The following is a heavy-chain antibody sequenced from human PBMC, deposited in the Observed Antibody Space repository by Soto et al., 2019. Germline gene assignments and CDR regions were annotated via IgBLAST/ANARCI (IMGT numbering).Heavy chain of an antibody. D-gene: IGHD3-16*01. J-gene: IGHJ3*02. CDR2: IYSGGST. V-gene: IGHV3-53*04. Sequence: EVQLVESGGGLVQPGGSVRLSCAASGFTVSSNYMSWVRQAPGKGLEWVSVIYSGGSTYYADSVKGRFTISRHNSKNTLYLQMNSLRAEDTAVYYCARTETARYDYIWGGGGAFDIWGQGTMVTVSS. CDR3: ARTETARYDYIWGGGGAFDI. CDR1: GFTVSSNY.